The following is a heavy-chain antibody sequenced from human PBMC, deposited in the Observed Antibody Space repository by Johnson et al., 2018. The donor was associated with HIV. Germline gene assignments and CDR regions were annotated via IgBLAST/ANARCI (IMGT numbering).Heavy chain of an antibody. CDR2: ISSSGSTI. D-gene: IGHD4-17*01. J-gene: IGHJ3*01. CDR1: GFTLSNYW. CDR3: ARDATPWGGAYVGYAFDL. Sequence: QVQLVESGGGLAQPGGSLRLSCAATGFTLSNYWMHWIRQAPGKGLEWISYISSSGSTIYYTDSVKGRFTISRDNTKNSLHLQMNSLRAEDTAVYYCARDATPWGGAYVGYAFDLWGQGTMVAVSS. V-gene: IGHV3-11*04.